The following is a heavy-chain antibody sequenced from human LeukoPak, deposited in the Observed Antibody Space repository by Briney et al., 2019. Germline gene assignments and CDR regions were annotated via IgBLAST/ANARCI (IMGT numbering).Heavy chain of an antibody. V-gene: IGHV4-59*01. Sequence: SETLSLTCTVSGGSISNYHWGWIRQPPGKGLEWIGYIYYSGSTNDNPSLKSRVTISVDTSKNQFSLKLRSVTAADTAVYYCAGARNYYDNSGYYYEGDAFDIWGQGTMVTVSS. J-gene: IGHJ3*02. CDR2: IYYSGST. CDR3: AGARNYYDNSGYYYEGDAFDI. CDR1: GGSISNYH. D-gene: IGHD3-22*01.